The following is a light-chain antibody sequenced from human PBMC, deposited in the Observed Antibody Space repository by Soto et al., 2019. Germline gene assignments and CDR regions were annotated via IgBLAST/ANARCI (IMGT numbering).Light chain of an antibody. Sequence: QSVLTQPSSASGTPGQRVTISCSGSGSDIGSNTVHWYQHLPGTAPKLLIYTNNQRPSGVPDRFSGSKSGTSASLAISGLQSEDEADYYGASWDDSLNVYVFGTGTKLTVL. V-gene: IGLV1-44*01. CDR2: TNN. CDR3: ASWDDSLNVYV. CDR1: GSDIGSNT. J-gene: IGLJ1*01.